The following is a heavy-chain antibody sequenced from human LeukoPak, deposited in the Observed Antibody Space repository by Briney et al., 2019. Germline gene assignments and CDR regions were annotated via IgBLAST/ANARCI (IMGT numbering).Heavy chain of an antibody. V-gene: IGHV3-23*01. Sequence: PGGSLRLSCAASGFTFSSYAMSWVRQAPGKGLEWVSTISGSGGSTYYADSVKGRFTISRDNSKNTLYLQMNSLRAEDTAVYYCAKDITYPPRRYCSSTSCCKSRRLGYYMDVWGKGTTVTVSS. D-gene: IGHD2-2*01. CDR3: AKDITYPPRRYCSSTSCCKSRRLGYYMDV. J-gene: IGHJ6*03. CDR2: ISGSGGST. CDR1: GFTFSSYA.